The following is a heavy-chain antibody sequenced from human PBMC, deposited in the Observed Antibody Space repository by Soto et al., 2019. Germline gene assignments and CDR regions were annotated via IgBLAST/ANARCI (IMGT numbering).Heavy chain of an antibody. CDR3: TTDLWRIAVVVGSTGYFNP. D-gene: IGHD2-15*01. CDR2: IKSKSDGVTT. J-gene: IGHJ5*02. V-gene: IGHV3-15*01. CDR1: GFTFSYAW. Sequence: GGSLRLSCAASGFTFSYAWMSWVRQSPGKGLDWVGRIKSKSDGVTTEYAAPVRGRFTISRDDSKNTLYLQMNSLKTEDTAVYYCTTDLWRIAVVVGSTGYFNPWGQGTPVTAPQ.